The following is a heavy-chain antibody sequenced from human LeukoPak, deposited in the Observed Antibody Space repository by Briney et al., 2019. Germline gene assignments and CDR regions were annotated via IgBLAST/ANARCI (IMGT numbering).Heavy chain of an antibody. Sequence: SETLSLTCAVYGGSFSGYYWSWIRQPPGKGLEWIGEINHSGSTNYNPSLKSRVTISVDTSKKQFSLKLSSVTAADTAVYYCARGGYCSSTSCYTWYYYYGMDVWGQGTTVTVSS. D-gene: IGHD2-2*02. CDR1: GGSFSGYY. CDR3: ARGGYCSSTSCYTWYYYYGMDV. J-gene: IGHJ6*02. CDR2: INHSGST. V-gene: IGHV4-34*01.